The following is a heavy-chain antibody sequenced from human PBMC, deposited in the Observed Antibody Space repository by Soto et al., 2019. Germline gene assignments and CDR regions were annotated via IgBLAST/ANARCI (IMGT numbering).Heavy chain of an antibody. J-gene: IGHJ4*02. CDR2: IYYSGST. CDR3: ARLRLQYLDY. D-gene: IGHD4-4*01. CDR1: GGSISSSSYY. Sequence: SETLSLTCTVSGGSISSSSYYWGWIRQPPGKGLEWIGSIYYSGSTYYNPSLKSRVTISVDTSKNQLSLKLSSVTAADTAVYYCARLRLQYLDYWGQGTLVTVSS. V-gene: IGHV4-39*01.